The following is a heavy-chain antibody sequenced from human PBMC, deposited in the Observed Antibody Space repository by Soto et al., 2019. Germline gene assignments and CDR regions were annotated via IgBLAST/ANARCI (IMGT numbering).Heavy chain of an antibody. CDR1: GFIFSEST. Sequence: GGSLRLSCSASGFIFSESTIYWVRQVPGKGLEAISAVSTSGRSTYYADSVKDRFTISRDNSKNTLFLQMGSLRPGDTAIYYCVKQAHGLDGVAFDYWGQGTQVTVSS. CDR3: VKQAHGLDGVAFDY. CDR2: VSTSGRST. V-gene: IGHV3-64D*06. J-gene: IGHJ4*02. D-gene: IGHD2-15*01.